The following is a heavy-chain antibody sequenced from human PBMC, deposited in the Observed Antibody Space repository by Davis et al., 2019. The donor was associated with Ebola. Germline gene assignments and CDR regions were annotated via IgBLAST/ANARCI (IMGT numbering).Heavy chain of an antibody. CDR1: GFTFSSYG. CDR2: IWYDGSNK. Sequence: GESLKISCAASGFTFSSYGKHWVRQAPGKGLEWVAVIWYDGSNKYYADSVKGRFTISRDNSKNTLYLQMNSLRAEDTAVYYCAKLVMEYYGMDVWGQGTTVTVSS. V-gene: IGHV3-30*02. CDR3: AKLVMEYYGMDV. J-gene: IGHJ6*02. D-gene: IGHD3-3*01.